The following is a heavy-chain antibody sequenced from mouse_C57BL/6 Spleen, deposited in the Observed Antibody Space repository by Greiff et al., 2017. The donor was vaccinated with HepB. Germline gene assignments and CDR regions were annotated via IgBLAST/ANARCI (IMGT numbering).Heavy chain of an antibody. Sequence: EVQLQQSGPELVKPGASVKIPCKASGYTFTDYNMDWVKQSHGKSLEWIGDINPNNGGTIYNQKFKGKATLTVDKSSSTAYMELRSLTSEDTAVYYRSRGENWGPPFDYWGQGTTLTVSS. D-gene: IGHD4-1*01. J-gene: IGHJ2*01. CDR3: SRGENWGPPFDY. V-gene: IGHV1-18*01. CDR2: INPNNGGT. CDR1: GYTFTDYN.